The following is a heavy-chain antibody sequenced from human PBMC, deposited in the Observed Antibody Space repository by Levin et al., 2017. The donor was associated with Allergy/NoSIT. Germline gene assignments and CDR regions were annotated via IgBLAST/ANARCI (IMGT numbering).Heavy chain of an antibody. D-gene: IGHD1-26*01. CDR2: IWYDGNIK. Sequence: GGSLRLSCAASGFTFRTYGMHWVRQAPGKGLEWVAVIWYDGNIKKYGDSVKGRFTISRDNSKNTLYLQMNSLRAEDTAVYYCARERGGATTWYFDLWGRGTLVTVSS. CDR3: ARERGGATTWYFDL. J-gene: IGHJ2*01. CDR1: GFTFRTYG. V-gene: IGHV3-33*01.